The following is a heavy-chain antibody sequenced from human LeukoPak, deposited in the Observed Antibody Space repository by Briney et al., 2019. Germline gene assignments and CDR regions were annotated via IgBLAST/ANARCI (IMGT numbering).Heavy chain of an antibody. CDR1: GFTFSSYA. Sequence: GASLRLSCAASGFTFSSYAMSWVRQAPGKGLEWVSANSGSGGSTYYADSVKGRFTISRDNSKNTLYLQMNSLRAEDTAVYYCAKEMSSSGYYDALDYWGQGTLVTVSS. V-gene: IGHV3-23*01. J-gene: IGHJ4*02. CDR2: NSGSGGST. CDR3: AKEMSSSGYYDALDY. D-gene: IGHD3-22*01.